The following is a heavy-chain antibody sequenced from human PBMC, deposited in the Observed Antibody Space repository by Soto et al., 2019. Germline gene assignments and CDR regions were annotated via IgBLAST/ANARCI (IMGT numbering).Heavy chain of an antibody. CDR1: GGSISSGGYY. CDR3: ARDSARPYYYDSSGSWYYGTEV. V-gene: IGHV4-31*03. Sequence: SETLSLTCTVSGGSISSGGYYWSWILHHPGKGLEWIGYIYYSVSTYYNPSLKSRVTISVDTSKNQFSLKLSSVTAADTAVYYCARDSARPYYYDSSGSWYYGTEVLGHRTTFTHSS. D-gene: IGHD3-22*01. J-gene: IGHJ6*02. CDR2: IYYSVST.